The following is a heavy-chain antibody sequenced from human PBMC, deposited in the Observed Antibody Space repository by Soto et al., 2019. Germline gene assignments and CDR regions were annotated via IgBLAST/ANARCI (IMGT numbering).Heavy chain of an antibody. CDR2: ISAYNGNT. CDR3: ARDRLPTDN. CDR1: GYTFSIYH. V-gene: IGHV1-18*01. Sequence: QVQLVQSGAEVKKPGASVKVSCKASGYTFSIYHISWVRQAPGQGLEWMGWISAYNGNTNYAQKLQGIVTTTTDTSTSTAYMELRSLKSDDTAVYCCARDRLPTDNWGQGTLVTVSS. J-gene: IGHJ4*02.